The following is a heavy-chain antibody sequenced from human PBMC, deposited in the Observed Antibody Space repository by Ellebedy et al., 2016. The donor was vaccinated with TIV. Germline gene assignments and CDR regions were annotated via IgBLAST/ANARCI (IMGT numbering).Heavy chain of an antibody. D-gene: IGHD4-17*01. J-gene: IGHJ4*02. CDR3: ARHTDYALDY. CDR1: GFTFSIYW. CDR2: IKQDGSEK. V-gene: IGHV3-7*01. Sequence: GESLKISCAASGFTFSIYWMSWVRQAPGKGLECVGNIKQDGSEKSYVDSVKGRFTISRDNAKNSLHLQMNGLRAEDTAVYYCARHTDYALDYWGQGALVTVSS.